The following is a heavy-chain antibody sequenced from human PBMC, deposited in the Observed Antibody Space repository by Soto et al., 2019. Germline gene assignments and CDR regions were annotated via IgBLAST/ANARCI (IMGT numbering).Heavy chain of an antibody. CDR2: TSAYNGNT. J-gene: IGHJ6*02. CDR3: ARRQWLVGGYYYGMDV. D-gene: IGHD6-19*01. V-gene: IGHV1-18*01. Sequence: QVQLVQSGAEVKKPGASVKVSCKASGYTFTSYGISWVRQAPGQGLEWMGWTSAYNGNTNYAQKPQGRVTMTTDTSKRTAYMELRSLRSDDTAVYYCARRQWLVGGYYYGMDVWGQGTTVTVSS. CDR1: GYTFTSYG.